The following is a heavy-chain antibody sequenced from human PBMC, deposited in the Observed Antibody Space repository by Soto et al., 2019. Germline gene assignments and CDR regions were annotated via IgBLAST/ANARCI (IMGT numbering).Heavy chain of an antibody. Sequence: ASVQVSCKTSGYTFAAYYIHWVRQAPGQGLEWMGFIFPNSGGSTTSAQQFEGRVIMTRDSSISTAYPELSGLTPDDTAVYYCSKDGGGIFDPWGKGTLVIFPS. D-gene: IGHD3-10*01. CDR3: SKDGGGIFDP. CDR1: GYTFAAYY. V-gene: IGHV1-2*02. J-gene: IGHJ5*02. CDR2: IFPNSGGST.